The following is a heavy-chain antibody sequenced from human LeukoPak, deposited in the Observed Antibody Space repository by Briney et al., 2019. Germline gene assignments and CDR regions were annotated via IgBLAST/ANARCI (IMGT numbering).Heavy chain of an antibody. CDR1: GFTFSSYG. V-gene: IGHV3-30*18. Sequence: GGSLRLSCAASGFTFSSYGMHWVRQAPGKGLEWVAVISYDGSNKYYADSVKGRFTISRDNSKNTLYLQMNSLRAEDTAVYYCAEDAHSVEMATILGRGPFDYWGQGTLVTVSS. J-gene: IGHJ4*02. CDR2: ISYDGSNK. D-gene: IGHD5-24*01. CDR3: AEDAHSVEMATILGRGPFDY.